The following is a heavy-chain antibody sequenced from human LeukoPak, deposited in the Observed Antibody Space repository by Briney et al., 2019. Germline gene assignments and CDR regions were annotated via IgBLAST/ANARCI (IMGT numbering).Heavy chain of an antibody. CDR1: GGSISSCY. Sequence: SETLSLTCTVSGGSISSCYWSWIRQPPGKGLEWIGYIYYSGSTNYNPSLKSRVTISVDTSKNQFSLKLSSVTAADTAVYYCARHTRYSSSSGFDYWGQGTLVTVSS. V-gene: IGHV4-59*08. CDR3: ARHTRYSSSSGFDY. D-gene: IGHD6-6*01. J-gene: IGHJ4*02. CDR2: IYYSGST.